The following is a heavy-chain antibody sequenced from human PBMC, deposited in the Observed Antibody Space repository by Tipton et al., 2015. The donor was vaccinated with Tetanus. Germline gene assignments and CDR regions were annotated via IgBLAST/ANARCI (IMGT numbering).Heavy chain of an antibody. J-gene: IGHJ5*02. D-gene: IGHD7-27*01. Sequence: TLSLTCAVYGGSFSGYYWSWIRQPPGKGLEWIGEINHSGSTNYNPPLKSRVTISVDTSKNQFSLKLSSATAADTAVYHCARDGWGLTNWFDPWGQGTLVTVSS. CDR1: GGSFSGYY. CDR2: INHSGST. CDR3: ARDGWGLTNWFDP. V-gene: IGHV4-34*01.